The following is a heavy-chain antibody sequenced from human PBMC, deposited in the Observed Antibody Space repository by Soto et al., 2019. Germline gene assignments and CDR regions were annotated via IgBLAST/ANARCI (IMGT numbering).Heavy chain of an antibody. CDR2: IIPIFDTV. CDR3: ASPLKWSGYYIAFDY. Sequence: QVQILQYAAEVNDSDSSVTVAAQAFGTSFYRFAFSSVLHSPGQGLEWMPLIIPIFDTVSYAQKFQGRVTITADESTRTAYMELNSLTSDDTAVYYCASPLKWSGYYIAFDYWGQGTLVIVSS. J-gene: IGHJ4*02. CDR1: GTSFYRFA. V-gene: IGHV1-69*01. D-gene: IGHD3-3*01.